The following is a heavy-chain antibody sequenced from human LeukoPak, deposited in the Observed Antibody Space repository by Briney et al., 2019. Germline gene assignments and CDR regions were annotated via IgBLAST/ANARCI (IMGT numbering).Heavy chain of an antibody. D-gene: IGHD1-20*01. V-gene: IGHV4-61*05. CDR1: GGSLRSSSYF. Sequence: KPSETLSLTCTVSGGSLRSSSYFWRWIPQAPGKGLEWIAYIHYSGSPHYNPSLRSRVTISIDTSKNQLSLKLTSMPAADTAVYYCARHSNWNGGVDWFDPWGQGTQVTVSS. CDR2: IHYSGSP. CDR3: ARHSNWNGGVDWFDP. J-gene: IGHJ5*02.